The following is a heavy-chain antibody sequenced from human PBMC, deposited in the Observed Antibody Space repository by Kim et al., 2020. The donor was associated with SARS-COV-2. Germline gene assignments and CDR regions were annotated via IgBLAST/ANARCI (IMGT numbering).Heavy chain of an antibody. Sequence: MTPSGGNTGYAQKLQGRVTLSRSTSISTAYMELTSLTSEDTAMYYCARGDYWGQGTLVTVSS. CDR2: MTPSGGNT. CDR3: ARGDY. V-gene: IGHV1-8*01. J-gene: IGHJ4*02.